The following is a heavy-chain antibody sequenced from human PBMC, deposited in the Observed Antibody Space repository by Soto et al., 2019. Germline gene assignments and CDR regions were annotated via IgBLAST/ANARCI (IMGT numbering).Heavy chain of an antibody. CDR1: GFTFSSYG. D-gene: IGHD6-6*01. Sequence: GESLKISCAASGFTFSSYGMHWVRQAPGKGLEWVVVIWYDGSNKYYADSVKGRFTISRDNSKNTLYLQMNSLRAEDTAVDSCTRDAFDNGSASGDWFDPWGQGTLVTVSS. J-gene: IGHJ5*02. V-gene: IGHV3-33*08. CDR2: IWYDGSNK. CDR3: TRDAFDNGSASGDWFDP.